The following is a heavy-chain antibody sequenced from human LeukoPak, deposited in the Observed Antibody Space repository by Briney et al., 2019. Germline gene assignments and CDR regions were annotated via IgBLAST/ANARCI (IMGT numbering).Heavy chain of an antibody. Sequence: PSETLSLTCAVSGGSISSGGYSWSWIRQPPGKGLEWIGYIYHSGSTYHNPSLKSRVTISVDRSKNQFSLKLSSVTAADTAVYYCARGWIAAAGTGFWYFDYWGQGTLVTVSS. D-gene: IGHD6-13*01. CDR2: IYHSGST. CDR1: GGSISSGGYS. CDR3: ARGWIAAAGTGFWYFDY. J-gene: IGHJ4*02. V-gene: IGHV4-30-2*01.